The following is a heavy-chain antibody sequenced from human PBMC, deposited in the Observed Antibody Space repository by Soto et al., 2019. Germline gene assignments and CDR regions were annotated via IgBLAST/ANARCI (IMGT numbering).Heavy chain of an antibody. V-gene: IGHV3-33*01. J-gene: IGHJ4*02. Sequence: QVQLVQSGAEVKKPGASVKVSCKASGYTFSSYGMHWVRQAPGKGLEWVAVIWYDGSNKYYADSVKGRFTISRDNSKNTLYLQMNSLRAEDTAVYYCARDMRGIFDYWGQGTLVTVSS. CDR2: IWYDGSNK. CDR1: GYTFSSYG. D-gene: IGHD3-16*01. CDR3: ARDMRGIFDY.